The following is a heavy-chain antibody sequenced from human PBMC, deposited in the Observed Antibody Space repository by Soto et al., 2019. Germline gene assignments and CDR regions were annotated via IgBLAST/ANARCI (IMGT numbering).Heavy chain of an antibody. CDR2: INSDGSST. V-gene: IGHV3-74*01. Sequence: GGSLRLSCAASGFTFSSYWMHWVRQAPGKGLVWVSRINSDGSSTSYADSVKGRFTISRDNAKNTLYLQMNSLRAEDTAVYYCARIVVVRYGMDVWGQGTTVTVSS. D-gene: IGHD3-22*01. CDR1: GFTFSSYW. J-gene: IGHJ6*02. CDR3: ARIVVVRYGMDV.